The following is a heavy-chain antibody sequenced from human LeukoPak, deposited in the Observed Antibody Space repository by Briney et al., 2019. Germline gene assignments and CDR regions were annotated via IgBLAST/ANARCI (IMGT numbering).Heavy chain of an antibody. CDR3: ARLVYSSGWYWFDP. CDR2: IYYSGST. D-gene: IGHD6-19*01. CDR1: GGSISSYY. J-gene: IGHJ5*02. Sequence: SETLSLTCTVSGGSISSYYWSWIRQPPGEGLEWIGYIYYSGSTNYNPSLKSRVTISVDTSKNQFSLKLSSVTAADTAVYYCARLVYSSGWYWFDPWGQGTLVTVSS. V-gene: IGHV4-59*08.